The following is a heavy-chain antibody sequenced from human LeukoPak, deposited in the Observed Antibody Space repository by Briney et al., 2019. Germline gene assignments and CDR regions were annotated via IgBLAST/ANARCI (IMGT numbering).Heavy chain of an antibody. CDR3: ASSGYSYSYYFDY. Sequence: GGSLRLSCAASGFSFSNYTMNWVRQAPGKGLEWVSYISSVSSVIYYADSVKGRFTISRDNAKNSLYLQMNSLRAEDTAVYYCASSGYSYSYYFDYWGQGTLVTVSS. CDR1: GFSFSNYT. V-gene: IGHV3-48*01. J-gene: IGHJ4*02. CDR2: ISSVSSVI. D-gene: IGHD5-18*01.